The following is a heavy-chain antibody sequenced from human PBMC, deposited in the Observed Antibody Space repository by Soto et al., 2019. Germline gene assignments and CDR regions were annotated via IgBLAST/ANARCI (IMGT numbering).Heavy chain of an antibody. CDR1: GDSIISADYY. CDR3: ARDLWVEPELYYYGMDV. V-gene: IGHV4-30-4*01. D-gene: IGHD1-1*01. J-gene: IGHJ6*02. Sequence: SETLSLTCTVSGDSIISADYYWSCIRQTPGKGLEWIGHIFYSGTTYYNPSLKSRLTISVDTSKNHFSLRLTSVTAADTAVYYCARDLWVEPELYYYGMDVWGQGTTVTVSS. CDR2: IFYSGTT.